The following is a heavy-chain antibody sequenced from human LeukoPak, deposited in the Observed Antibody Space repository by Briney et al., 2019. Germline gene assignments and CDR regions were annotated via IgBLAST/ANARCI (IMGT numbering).Heavy chain of an antibody. Sequence: PSQTLSLTCTVSGGSISSGGYYWSWIRQHPGKGLEWIGYIYYSGSTYYNPSLKSRVTISVDTSKNQFSLKLSSVTAADTAVYYCARAGLGSSDAFDIWGQGTMVTVSS. V-gene: IGHV4-31*03. CDR3: ARAGLGSSDAFDI. J-gene: IGHJ3*02. CDR1: GGSISSGGYY. CDR2: IYYSGST. D-gene: IGHD6-13*01.